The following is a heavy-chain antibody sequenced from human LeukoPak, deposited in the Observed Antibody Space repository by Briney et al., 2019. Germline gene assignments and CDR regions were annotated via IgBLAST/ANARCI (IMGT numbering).Heavy chain of an antibody. V-gene: IGHV4-39*07. CDR1: GGSISSSSYY. CDR2: IYYSGST. J-gene: IGHJ4*02. CDR3: AREIYGSGSYFDY. D-gene: IGHD3-10*01. Sequence: SETLSLTCTVSGGSISSSSYYWGWIRQPPGKGLEWIGSIYYSGSTYYNPSLKSRVTISVDTSKNQFSLKLSSVTAADTAVYYCAREIYGSGSYFDYWGQGTLVTVSS.